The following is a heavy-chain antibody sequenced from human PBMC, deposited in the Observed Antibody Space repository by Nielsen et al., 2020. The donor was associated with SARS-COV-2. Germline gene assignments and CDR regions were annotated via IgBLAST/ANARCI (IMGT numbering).Heavy chain of an antibody. J-gene: IGHJ4*02. D-gene: IGHD6-13*01. CDR2: IYYSGST. V-gene: IGHV4-59*01. CDR3: ARASIAAAGTMDY. CDR1: GGSFSGYY. Sequence: GSLRLSCAVYGGSFSGYYWSWIRQPPGKGLEWIGYIYYSGSTNYNPSLKSRVTISVDTSKNQFSLKLSSVTAADTAVYYCARASIAAAGTMDYWGQGTLVTVSS.